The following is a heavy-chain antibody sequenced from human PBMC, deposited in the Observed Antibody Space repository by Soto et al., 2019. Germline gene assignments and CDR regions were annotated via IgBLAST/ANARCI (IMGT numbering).Heavy chain of an antibody. V-gene: IGHV4-31*03. CDR2: IYYSGST. Sequence: QVQLQESGPGLVKPSQTLSLTCTVSGGSISSGGYYWSWIRQHPGQGLEWIGYIYYSGSTYYNPSLKSRLTIPVDTSKNQVSLKLSSVTAAHTAVYYGARESIAAAGTRLVFDYWGQGTLVTVSS. J-gene: IGHJ4*02. CDR1: GGSISSGGYY. CDR3: ARESIAAAGTRLVFDY. D-gene: IGHD6-13*01.